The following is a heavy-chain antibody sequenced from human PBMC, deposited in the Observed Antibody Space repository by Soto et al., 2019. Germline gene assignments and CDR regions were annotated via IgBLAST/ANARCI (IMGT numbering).Heavy chain of an antibody. CDR2: INPDSGGT. CDR3: AREYSSSWCDY. D-gene: IGHD6-13*01. Sequence: ASVKVSCKASGYTFIGYYIHWVRQAPGQGLEWMGWINPDSGGTNYAQKFQGWVTMTRDTSISTAYMELTRLTSYDTAVYYCAREYSSSWCDYWGQGTLVTVSS. CDR1: GYTFIGYY. J-gene: IGHJ4*02. V-gene: IGHV1-2*04.